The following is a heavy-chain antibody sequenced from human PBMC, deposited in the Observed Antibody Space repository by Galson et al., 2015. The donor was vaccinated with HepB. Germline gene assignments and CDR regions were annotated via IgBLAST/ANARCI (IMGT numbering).Heavy chain of an antibody. J-gene: IGHJ4*02. CDR1: GFTFSNAW. V-gene: IGHV3-15*07. CDR3: TTDRTTYYDILTCDQFDY. CDR2: IKTKTDGGTA. D-gene: IGHD3-9*01. Sequence: SLRLSCAASGFTFSNAWMNWVRQTPGKGLEWVGRIKTKTDGGTADYAATLQGRFTISRDDLKNTLYLHMNSLKTEDTAVYYCTTDRTTYYDILTCDQFDYWGQGTLVTVSS.